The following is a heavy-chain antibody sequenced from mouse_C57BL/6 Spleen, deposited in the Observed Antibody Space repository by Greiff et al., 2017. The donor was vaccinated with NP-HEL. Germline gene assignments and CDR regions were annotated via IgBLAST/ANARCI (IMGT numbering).Heavy chain of an antibody. CDR2: IRNKANNHAT. J-gene: IGHJ4*01. CDR1: GFTFSDAW. Sequence: EVMLVESGGGLVQPGGSMKLSCAASGFTFSDAWMDWVRQSPEKGLEWVAEIRNKANNHATYYAESVKGRFTISRDDSKSSVYLQMNSLRAEDTGIYYCTTPITTVVATPYAMDYWGQGTSVTVSS. V-gene: IGHV6-6*01. D-gene: IGHD1-1*01. CDR3: TTPITTVVATPYAMDY.